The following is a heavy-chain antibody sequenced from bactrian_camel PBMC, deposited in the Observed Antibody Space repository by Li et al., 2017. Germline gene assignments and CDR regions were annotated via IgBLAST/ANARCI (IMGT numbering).Heavy chain of an antibody. Sequence: HVQLVESGGGSAQAGGSMRLSCTGTTPWMNSNVCLGWFREAPDKEREGVAAIDSSGGAPYYAPSVKGRFTISRDIATNTVVLQMTSLKPEDTAMYYRAADLMLGRCRIGGLYEWRYWGQGTQV. V-gene: IGHV3-3*01. D-gene: IGHD1*01. CDR1: TPWMNSNV. J-gene: IGHJ4*01. CDR2: IDSSGGAP. CDR3: AADLMLGRCRIGGLYEWRY.